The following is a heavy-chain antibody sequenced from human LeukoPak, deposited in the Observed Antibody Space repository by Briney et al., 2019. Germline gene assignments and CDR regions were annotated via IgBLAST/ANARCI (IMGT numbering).Heavy chain of an antibody. CDR1: GGSISSGGYS. J-gene: IGHJ3*02. V-gene: IGHV4-30-2*01. D-gene: IGHD2-2*01. Sequence: PSETLSLTCAVSGGSISSGGYSWSWIRQPPGKGLVWIGYIYHSGSTYYNPSLKSRVTISVDRSKNQFSLKLSSVTAADTAVYYCASSTKDHDAFDIWGQGTMVTVSS. CDR2: IYHSGST. CDR3: ASSTKDHDAFDI.